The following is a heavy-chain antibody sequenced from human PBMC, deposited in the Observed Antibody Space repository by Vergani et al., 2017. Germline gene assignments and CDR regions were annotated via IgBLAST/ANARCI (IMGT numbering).Heavy chain of an antibody. CDR3: TREGDAFDI. CDR1: GFTFGDYA. V-gene: IGHV3-49*04. J-gene: IGHJ3*02. Sequence: EVQLVESGGGLVQPGRSLRLSCTASGFTFGDYAMSWVRQAPGKGLEWVGFIRSKAYGGTTEYAASVKGRFTISRDDSKSIAYLQMNRLKTEDTAVYYCTREGDAFDIWGQGTMVTVSS. CDR2: IRSKAYGGTT.